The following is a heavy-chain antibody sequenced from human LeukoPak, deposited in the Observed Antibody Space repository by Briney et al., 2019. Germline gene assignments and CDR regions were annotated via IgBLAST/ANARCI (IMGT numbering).Heavy chain of an antibody. CDR2: IKQDGSEK. V-gene: IGHV3-7*01. D-gene: IGHD5-12*01. Sequence: GGSLRLSCAASGFTFSSYWMSWVRQAPGKGLEWVANIKQDGSEKYYVDSAKGRFTISRDNAKNSLYLQMNSLRAEDTAVYYCARKYSGYGSGWFDPWGQGTLVTVSS. CDR1: GFTFSSYW. CDR3: ARKYSGYGSGWFDP. J-gene: IGHJ5*02.